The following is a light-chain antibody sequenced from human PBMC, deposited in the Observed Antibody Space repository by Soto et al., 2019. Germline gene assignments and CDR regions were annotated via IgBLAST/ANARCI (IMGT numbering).Light chain of an antibody. Sequence: EIVLTQSPATLSLSPGERATLSCRASQSVSSYLAWYQQKPGQAPRLLIYDASNTATGIPARFSGSGSGTDFTLTISRLEPEDFAVYYCQQYDTSPVTFGQGTKLEI. CDR1: QSVSSY. CDR3: QQYDTSPVT. J-gene: IGKJ2*01. CDR2: DAS. V-gene: IGKV3-11*01.